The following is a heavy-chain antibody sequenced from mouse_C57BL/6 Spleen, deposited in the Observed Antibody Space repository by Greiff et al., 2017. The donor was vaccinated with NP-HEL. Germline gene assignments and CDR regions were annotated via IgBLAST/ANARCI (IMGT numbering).Heavy chain of an antibody. CDR2: ISSGGSYT. CDR1: GFTFSSYG. V-gene: IGHV5-6*01. J-gene: IGHJ2*01. Sequence: DVHLVESGGDLVKPGGSLKLSCAASGFTFSSYGMSWVRQTPDKRLEWVATISSGGSYTYYPDSVKGRFTISRDNAKNTLYLQMSSLKSEDTAMYYCARHPYYYGSSYSYYFDYWGQGTTLTVSS. D-gene: IGHD1-1*01. CDR3: ARHPYYYGSSYSYYFDY.